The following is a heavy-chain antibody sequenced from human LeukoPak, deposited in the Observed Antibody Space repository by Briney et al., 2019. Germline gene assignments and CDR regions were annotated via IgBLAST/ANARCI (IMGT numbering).Heavy chain of an antibody. D-gene: IGHD6-13*01. CDR3: ARRGSPTYYYLDV. V-gene: IGHV4-39*01. J-gene: IGHJ6*03. Sequence: SETLSLTCTVSGGSIGSSSYYWGWIRQPPGKGLEWIGSIHYSGSTYYNPSLKSRVTISVDTPKNQFSLKLSSVTAADTAVYYCARRGSPTYYYLDVWGKGTTVTVPS. CDR2: IHYSGST. CDR1: GGSIGSSSYY.